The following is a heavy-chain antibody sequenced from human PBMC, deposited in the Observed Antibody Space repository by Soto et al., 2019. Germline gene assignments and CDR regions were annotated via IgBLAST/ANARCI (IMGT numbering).Heavy chain of an antibody. J-gene: IGHJ4*02. V-gene: IGHV1-69*13. D-gene: IGHD6-6*01. CDR2: IIPIFGTA. CDR1: VGTWSSAA. Sequence: SVKFSFRASVGTWSSAAISWLRQAPGQGLEWMGWIIPIFGTANYAQKFQGRVTITADESTSTAYIELSSLRYEDTAVSYCAGGSIAARPPDYWGQGTLVTVSS. CDR3: AGGSIAARPPDY.